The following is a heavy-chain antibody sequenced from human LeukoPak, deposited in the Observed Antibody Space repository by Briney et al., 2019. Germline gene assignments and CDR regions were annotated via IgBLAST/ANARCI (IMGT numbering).Heavy chain of an antibody. J-gene: IGHJ6*03. CDR2: IIPIFGTA. CDR3: ARNYGDYYYYYMDV. D-gene: IGHD4-17*01. CDR1: GYTLTELS. Sequence: SVKVSCKVSGYTLTELSMHWVRQAPGQGLEWMGGIIPIFGTANYAQKFQGRVTITTDESTSTAYMELSSLRSEDTAVYYCARNYGDYYYYYMDVWGKGTTVTVSS. V-gene: IGHV1-69*05.